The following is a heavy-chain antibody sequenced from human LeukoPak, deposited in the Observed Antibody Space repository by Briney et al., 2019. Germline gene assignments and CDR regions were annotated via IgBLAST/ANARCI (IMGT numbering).Heavy chain of an antibody. CDR1: GYTLTELS. J-gene: IGHJ4*02. Sequence: ASVKVSCKVSGYTLTELSMHWVRQAPGKGLEWMGGFDPEDGETIYAQKFQGRVTMTEDTSTDTAYMELSSLRSEDTAVYYCARDASGGDYVEDWGQGTLVAVSS. V-gene: IGHV1-24*01. D-gene: IGHD3-10*02. CDR2: FDPEDGET. CDR3: ARDASGGDYVED.